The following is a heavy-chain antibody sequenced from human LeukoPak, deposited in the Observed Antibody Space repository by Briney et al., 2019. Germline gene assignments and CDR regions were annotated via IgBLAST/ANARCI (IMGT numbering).Heavy chain of an antibody. V-gene: IGHV3-23*01. Sequence: GGSLRLSCAASGFTFSSFAMNWVRQAPGKGLEWVSIISGSGDTTHYTDSVKGRFTVSRDNSKNTLYLQMNSLRAEDTAVYYCASSTSRDGYNGAFDIWGQGTMVTVSS. CDR3: ASSTSRDGYNGAFDI. J-gene: IGHJ3*02. CDR2: ISGSGDTT. CDR1: GFTFSSFA. D-gene: IGHD5-24*01.